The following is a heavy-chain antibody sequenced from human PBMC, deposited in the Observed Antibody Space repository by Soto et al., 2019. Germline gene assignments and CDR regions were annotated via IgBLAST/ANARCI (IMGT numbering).Heavy chain of an antibody. Sequence: GGSLRLSCAASGFTFSGSAMHWVRQASGKGLEWVGRIRSKANSYATAYAASVKGRFTISRDDSKNTAYLQMNSLKTEDTAVYYCTRHTHDYGDYREWNYYYYGMDVWGQGTTVTVSS. D-gene: IGHD4-17*01. CDR1: GFTFSGSA. J-gene: IGHJ6*02. V-gene: IGHV3-73*01. CDR3: TRHTHDYGDYREWNYYYYGMDV. CDR2: IRSKANSYAT.